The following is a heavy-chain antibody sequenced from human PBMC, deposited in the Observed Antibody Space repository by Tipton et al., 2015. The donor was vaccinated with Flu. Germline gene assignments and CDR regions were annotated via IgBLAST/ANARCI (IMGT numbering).Heavy chain of an antibody. Sequence: QSGPEVKKPGESLKISCKGSGYSFTSYWIGWVRQMPGKGLEWVGIIYPGDSDTRYSPSFQGQVTISADKSISTAYLQWSSLKASGTAMYYCVRQGSGWDKARDPFDYWGQGTLVTVSS. D-gene: IGHD6-19*01. J-gene: IGHJ4*02. CDR2: IYPGDSDT. V-gene: IGHV5-51*01. CDR3: VRQGSGWDKARDPFDY. CDR1: GYSFTSYW.